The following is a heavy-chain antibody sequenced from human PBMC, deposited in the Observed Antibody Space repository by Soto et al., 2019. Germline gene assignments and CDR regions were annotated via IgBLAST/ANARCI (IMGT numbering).Heavy chain of an antibody. CDR1: FGSISSYY. Sequence: SEPLSLTSTVAFGSISSYYLNCILEPAGKGLEWIGRIHTSGTTNYNPSLKSRVTLSVDTSKKQFSLKLSSVTAADTAVYYCARSTGDFWSGYYYYWGQGTLVTVSS. J-gene: IGHJ4*02. D-gene: IGHD3-3*01. V-gene: IGHV4-4*07. CDR2: IHTSGTT. CDR3: ARSTGDFWSGYYYY.